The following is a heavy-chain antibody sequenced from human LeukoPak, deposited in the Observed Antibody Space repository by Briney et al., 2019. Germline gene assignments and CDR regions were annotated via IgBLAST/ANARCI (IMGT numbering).Heavy chain of an antibody. Sequence: PSETLSLTCTVSGGSISSSSYYWGWIRQPPGKGLEWIGSIYYSGSTYYNPSLKSRVTISVDTSKNQFSLKLSSLTAAATAVYFCARGILRDYYDSSGFYHRGGVGYWGQGTLVTVSS. CDR1: GGSISSSSYY. V-gene: IGHV4-39*07. J-gene: IGHJ4*02. CDR2: IYYSGST. CDR3: ARGILRDYYDSSGFYHRGGVGY. D-gene: IGHD3-22*01.